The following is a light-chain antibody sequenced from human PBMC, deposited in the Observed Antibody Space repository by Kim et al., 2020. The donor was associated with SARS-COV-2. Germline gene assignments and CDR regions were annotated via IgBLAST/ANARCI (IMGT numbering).Light chain of an antibody. CDR2: KAS. CDR1: QSISSW. Sequence: DIQMTQSPSTLSASVGDRVTITCRASQSISSWLAWYQQKPGKAPKLLIYKASSLESGVPSRFSGSGSGTEFTLTISSLQPDDFATYYCQQYNSYSGYSFGQGPKLEI. V-gene: IGKV1-5*03. J-gene: IGKJ2*03. CDR3: QQYNSYSGYS.